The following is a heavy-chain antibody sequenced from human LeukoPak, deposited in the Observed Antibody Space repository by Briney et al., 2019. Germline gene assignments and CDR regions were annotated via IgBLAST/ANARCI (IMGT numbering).Heavy chain of an antibody. V-gene: IGHV1-69*01. D-gene: IGHD2-21*01. CDR1: GGTFSSYA. CDR2: IIPIFGTA. Sequence: SVKVSCKASGGTFSSYAISWVRQGPGQGLEWMGGIIPIFGTANYAQKFQGRVTITADESTSTAYMELGSLRSEDTAVYYCARDDGAYCGGDCYSGDYWGQGTLVTVSS. J-gene: IGHJ4*02. CDR3: ARDDGAYCGGDCYSGDY.